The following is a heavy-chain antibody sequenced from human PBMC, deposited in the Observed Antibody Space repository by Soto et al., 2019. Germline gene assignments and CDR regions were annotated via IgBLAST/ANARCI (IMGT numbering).Heavy chain of an antibody. CDR2: IYFTGKT. V-gene: IGHV4-31*08. CDR1: GDSIRDGGYY. J-gene: IGHJ5*02. D-gene: IGHD4-4*01. Sequence: SETLSLTCTVSGDSIRDGGYYWAWIRQRPWKGLEWMGYIYFTGKTNYNPSLENRLTISVDMSRRQLYLRLTSVTAADTAVYFCSKDPSPQPIPAVTPGWFDPCRQGXSVTGYS. CDR3: SKDPSPQPIPAVTPGWFDP.